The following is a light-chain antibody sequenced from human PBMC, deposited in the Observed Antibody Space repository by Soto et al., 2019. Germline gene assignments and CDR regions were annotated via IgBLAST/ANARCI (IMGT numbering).Light chain of an antibody. Sequence: DIQMTQSPSTLSASVGDRVTITCRAGQTINRWLAWYQQKPGRAPKLLIYKASSLESEVPSRFGGSGSGTEFTLTISSLQPDDFATYYCQQYDSSPWTFGQGTKVEIK. CDR1: QTINRW. V-gene: IGKV1-5*03. CDR2: KAS. J-gene: IGKJ1*01. CDR3: QQYDSSPWT.